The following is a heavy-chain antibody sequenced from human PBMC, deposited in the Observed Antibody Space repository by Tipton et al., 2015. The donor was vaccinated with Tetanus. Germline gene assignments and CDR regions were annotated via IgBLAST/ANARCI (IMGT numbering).Heavy chain of an antibody. D-gene: IGHD4-17*01. Sequence: SPRLSCAASGFTVSSNFMSWVRQAPGEGLEWVSIIYSGGTTYYADSVKGRFTISRDNSRNTLYLQMSSLRVEDTAVYYCTRTISNDYVAAWGQGTLVTVSS. CDR1: GFTVSSNF. CDR3: TRTISNDYVAA. CDR2: IYSGGTT. V-gene: IGHV3-53*01. J-gene: IGHJ4*02.